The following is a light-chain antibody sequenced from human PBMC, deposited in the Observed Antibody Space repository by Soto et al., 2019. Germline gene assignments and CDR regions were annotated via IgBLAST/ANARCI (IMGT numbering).Light chain of an antibody. J-gene: IGKJ2*01. CDR2: AAS. CDR3: QQSYSTPYT. Sequence: DIQMTQSPSTLSGSVGDRVTITCRASQSISSYLNWYQQKPGKAPKLLIYAASSLQSGVPSRFSGSGSGTDFTLTISSLQPEDFATYYCQQSYSTPYTFGQGTNVDI. V-gene: IGKV1-39*01. CDR1: QSISSY.